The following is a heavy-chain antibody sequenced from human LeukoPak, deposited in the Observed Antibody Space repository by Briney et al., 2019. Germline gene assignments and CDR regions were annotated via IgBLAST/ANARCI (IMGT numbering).Heavy chain of an antibody. V-gene: IGHV4-59*08. Sequence: PSETLSLTCTVSGGSISSYYWSWIRQPPGKGLEWIGYIYYSGSTNYNPSLKSRVTISVDTSKNQFSLKLSSVTAADTAVYYCARHLAVMVRGIIITDYYFDYWGQGTLVIVSS. J-gene: IGHJ4*02. D-gene: IGHD3-10*01. CDR3: ARHLAVMVRGIIITDYYFDY. CDR1: GGSISSYY. CDR2: IYYSGST.